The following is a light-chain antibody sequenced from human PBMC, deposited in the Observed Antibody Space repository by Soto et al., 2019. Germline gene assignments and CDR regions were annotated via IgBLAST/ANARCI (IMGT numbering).Light chain of an antibody. Sequence: DIGMAQSPASLDVSLGELATLNCKSSESVLYTSNNKNYLAWYRQKKGQPPKXXIYWASTRESGVPDRFSGSGSGTDFNLTISSLQAEDVAVYYCQQYYSTPITFGQGTRLEIK. V-gene: IGKV4-1*01. CDR1: ESVLYTSNNKNY. J-gene: IGKJ5*01. CDR3: QQYYSTPIT. CDR2: WAS.